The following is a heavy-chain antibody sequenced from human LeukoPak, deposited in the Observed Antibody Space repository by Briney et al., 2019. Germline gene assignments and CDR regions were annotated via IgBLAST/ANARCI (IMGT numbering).Heavy chain of an antibody. J-gene: IGHJ4*02. D-gene: IGHD6-13*01. CDR1: GFTFSSYA. Sequence: GGSLRLSCAASGFTFSSYAMHWVRQAPGKGLEWVAVISYDGSNKYYADSVKGRFTISRDNSKNTLYLQMNSLRAEDTAVYYCAREYSNSWYRGYVDYWGQGTLVTVSS. V-gene: IGHV3-30*04. CDR3: AREYSNSWYRGYVDY. CDR2: ISYDGSNK.